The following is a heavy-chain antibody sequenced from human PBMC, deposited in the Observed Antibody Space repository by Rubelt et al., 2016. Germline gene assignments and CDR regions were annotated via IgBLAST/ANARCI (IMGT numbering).Heavy chain of an antibody. V-gene: IGHV3-9*01. Sequence: VRQAPGKGLEWVSGISWNSGSIGYADSVKGRFTISRDNAKNSLYLQMNSLRAEDTALYYCARGVGAYFDYWGQGTLVSVSS. J-gene: IGHJ4*02. CDR2: ISWNSGSI. D-gene: IGHD1-26*01. CDR3: ARGVGAYFDY.